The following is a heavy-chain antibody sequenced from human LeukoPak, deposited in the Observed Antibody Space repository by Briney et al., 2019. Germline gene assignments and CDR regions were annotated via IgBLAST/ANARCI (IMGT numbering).Heavy chain of an antibody. CDR2: INQDGSEK. D-gene: IGHD2-15*01. J-gene: IGHJ4*02. Sequence: GGSLRLSCAASGFTFSFYWMSWVRQAPGKGLEWVANINQDGSEKYYVDSVKGRFTISRDNAKNSLSLQMNSLRAEDTAVYYCARDPTVRYCSGGTCYEDYWGQGTLVTVSS. CDR3: ARDPTVRYCSGGTCYEDY. CDR1: GFTFSFYW. V-gene: IGHV3-7*01.